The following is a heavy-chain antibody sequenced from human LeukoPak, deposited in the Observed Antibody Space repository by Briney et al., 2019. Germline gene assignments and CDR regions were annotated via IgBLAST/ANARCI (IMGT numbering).Heavy chain of an antibody. J-gene: IGHJ6*03. CDR2: IYDGGST. CDR3: ARSPEGRYYYDSSGYSYYYYMDV. V-gene: IGHV4-39*07. D-gene: IGHD3-22*01. CDR1: GGSISSSRYY. Sequence: SETLSLTCTVSGGSISSSRYYWGWIRQPPGKGLEWIGSIYDGGSTYYNPSLKSRVTISVDTSKNQFSLKLSSVTAADTAVYYCARSPEGRYYYDSSGYSYYYYMDVWGKGTTVTISS.